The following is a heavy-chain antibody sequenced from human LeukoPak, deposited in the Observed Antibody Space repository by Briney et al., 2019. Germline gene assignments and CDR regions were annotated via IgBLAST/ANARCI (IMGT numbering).Heavy chain of an antibody. D-gene: IGHD3/OR15-3a*01. J-gene: IGHJ5*02. CDR3: ARGRLLVDSNSRFDP. CDR2: INPNSGGT. Sequence: ASVKVSCKASGYTFTGYYMHWVRQAPGQGLEWMGWINPNSGGTNYAQKFQGRVTMTRETSISTAYMEVSRLRSDDTAVYYCARGRLLVDSNSRFDPWGQGTLVTVSS. V-gene: IGHV1-2*02. CDR1: GYTFTGYY.